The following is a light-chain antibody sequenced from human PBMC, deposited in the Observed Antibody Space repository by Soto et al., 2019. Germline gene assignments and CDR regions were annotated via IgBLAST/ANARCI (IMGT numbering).Light chain of an antibody. CDR3: QQYDTWPPRWT. V-gene: IGKV3-15*01. CDR1: QSVRSN. J-gene: IGKJ1*01. CDR2: AAS. Sequence: ETVMTQSPATLSVSPGERATLSCRASQSVRSNLAWYQQKPGQAPRLLIYAASTRATDIPARFSGSGSGTEFTLTISSLQSEDFAVYYCQQYDTWPPRWTFGQGTKVEIK.